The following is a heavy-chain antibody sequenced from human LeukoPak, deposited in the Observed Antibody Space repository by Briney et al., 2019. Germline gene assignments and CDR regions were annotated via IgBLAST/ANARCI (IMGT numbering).Heavy chain of an antibody. CDR3: AKDHRIVVLPAAAFDP. CDR2: ISSSGSTI. Sequence: PGGSLRLSCAASGFTFSSYEMNWVRQAPGKGLEWVSYISSSGSTIYYADSVKGRFIISRDNSKNSLYLQMNSLRAEDTAVYYCAKDHRIVVLPAAAFDPWGQGTLVTVSS. D-gene: IGHD2-2*01. CDR1: GFTFSSYE. J-gene: IGHJ5*02. V-gene: IGHV3-48*03.